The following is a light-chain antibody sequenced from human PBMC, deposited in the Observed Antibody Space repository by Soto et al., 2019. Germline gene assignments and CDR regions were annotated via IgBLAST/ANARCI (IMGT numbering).Light chain of an antibody. CDR3: SSYTSSVSVL. V-gene: IGLV2-14*01. J-gene: IGLJ2*01. CDR1: SSDVGGYDY. Sequence: QSVLTQPASVSGSPGQSITISCTGTSSDVGGYDYVSWYQQHPGEAPRLMIYDVTNRPSGVSNRFSGSKSGNTASLTISGLQAEDEADYYCSSYTSSVSVLFGGGTKLTVL. CDR2: DVT.